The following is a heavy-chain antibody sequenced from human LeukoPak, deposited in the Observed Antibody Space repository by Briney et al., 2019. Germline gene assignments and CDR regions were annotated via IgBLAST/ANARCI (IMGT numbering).Heavy chain of an antibody. J-gene: IGHJ4*02. CDR2: ISYDGSNK. CDR1: GFTFSSYA. D-gene: IGHD2-15*01. CDR3: ARGGAIAVSTFDY. Sequence: PGGSLRLSRAASGFTFSSYAMHWVRQAPGKGLEWVAVISYDGSNKYYADSVKGRFTISRDNSKNTLYLQMNSLRAEDTAVYYCARGGAIAVSTFDYWGQGTLVTVSS. V-gene: IGHV3-30*04.